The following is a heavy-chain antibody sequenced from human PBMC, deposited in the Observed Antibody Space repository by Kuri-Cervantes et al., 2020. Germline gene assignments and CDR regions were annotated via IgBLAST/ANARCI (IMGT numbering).Heavy chain of an antibody. V-gene: IGHV4-59*01. J-gene: IGHJ5*02. Sequence: GSLRLSCTVSGGSISSYYWSWIRQPPGKGLEWIGYIYYSGSTNYNPSLKSRVTISVDTSKNQFSLKLSSVTAADTAVYYCAREATYRFDPWGQGTLVTVSS. CDR3: AREATYRFDP. CDR1: GGSISSYY. CDR2: IYYSGST.